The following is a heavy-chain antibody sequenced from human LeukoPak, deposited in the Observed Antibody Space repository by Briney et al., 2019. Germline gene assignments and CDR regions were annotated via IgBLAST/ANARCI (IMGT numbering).Heavy chain of an antibody. CDR3: AKDVAGYSYGDSCDY. V-gene: IGHV3-30*02. D-gene: IGHD5-18*01. CDR1: GFVFSTYG. Sequence: GGSLRLSCAASGFVFSTYGMHWVRQAPGQGLEWVAFIRYDGNRKYYADSAKGRFTISRDNSKNTLYLQMNSLRGDDTAVYYCAKDVAGYSYGDSCDYWGQGTLVTVSS. CDR2: IRYDGNRK. J-gene: IGHJ4*02.